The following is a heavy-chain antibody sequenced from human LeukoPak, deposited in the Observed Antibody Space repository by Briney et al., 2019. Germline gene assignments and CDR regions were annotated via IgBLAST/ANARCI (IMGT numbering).Heavy chain of an antibody. Sequence: GASVKVSCKASGYTFTSYDINWVRQATGQGLEWMGWMNPNSGNTGYAQKFQGRVTMTSNTSISTAYMELSSLRSEDTAVYYCARRDGSSWDQEHYYMDVWGKGTTVTVSS. D-gene: IGHD6-13*01. V-gene: IGHV1-8*01. CDR1: GYTFTSYD. J-gene: IGHJ6*03. CDR2: MNPNSGNT. CDR3: ARRDGSSWDQEHYYMDV.